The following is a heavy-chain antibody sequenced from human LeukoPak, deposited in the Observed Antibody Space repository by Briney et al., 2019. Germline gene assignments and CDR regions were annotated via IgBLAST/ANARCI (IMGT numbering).Heavy chain of an antibody. V-gene: IGHV3-30*02. Sequence: GGSLRLSCAASGFTFSSYGMHWVRQAPGKGLEWVAFIRLDGSNKYYADSVKGRFTISRDNSKNTLYLQMNSLRGDDTAVYYCAKPHFDYWGQGTLVTVSS. J-gene: IGHJ4*02. CDR1: GFTFSSYG. CDR2: IRLDGSNK. CDR3: AKPHFDY.